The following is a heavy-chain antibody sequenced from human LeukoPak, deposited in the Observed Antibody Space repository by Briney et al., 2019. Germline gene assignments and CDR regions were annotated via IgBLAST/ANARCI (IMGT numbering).Heavy chain of an antibody. J-gene: IGHJ2*01. CDR1: AFTFSSYS. V-gene: IGHV3-48*01. Sequence: GGSLRLSCAASAFTFSSYSMNWVRQAPGKGLEWVSYISSLGSTIYYADSVKGRFTISRDNAKNSLYLQMNSLRAEDTAVYYCAKDGRYFDLWGRGTLVTVSS. CDR3: AKDGRYFDL. CDR2: ISSLGSTI. D-gene: IGHD1-26*01.